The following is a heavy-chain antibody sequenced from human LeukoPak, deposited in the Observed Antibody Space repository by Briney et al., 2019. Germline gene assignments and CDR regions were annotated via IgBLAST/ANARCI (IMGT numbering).Heavy chain of an antibody. Sequence: GGSLRLSCAASGFTFSSYAMHWVRQATGKGLEWVSAIGTAGDTYYPGSVKGRFTISRENAKNSLYLQMNSLRAGDTAVYYCARVQWPGAFDIWGQGTMVTVSS. V-gene: IGHV3-13*01. J-gene: IGHJ3*02. CDR1: GFTFSSYA. CDR3: ARVQWPGAFDI. D-gene: IGHD6-19*01. CDR2: IGTAGDT.